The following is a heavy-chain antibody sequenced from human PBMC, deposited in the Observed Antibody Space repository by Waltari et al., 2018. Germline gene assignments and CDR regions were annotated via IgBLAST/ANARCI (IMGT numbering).Heavy chain of an antibody. V-gene: IGHV4-59*01. CDR2: IYYSGST. CDR1: GGSISSYY. J-gene: IGHJ4*02. CDR3: ARGLRYFDWLHN. D-gene: IGHD3-9*01. Sequence: QVQLQESGPGLVKPSETLSLTCTVSGGSISSYYWSWIRQPPGKGLEWIGYIYYSGSTNYHPSLKSRVTISVDTSKNQFSLKLSSVTAADTAVYYCARGLRYFDWLHNWGQGTLVTVSS.